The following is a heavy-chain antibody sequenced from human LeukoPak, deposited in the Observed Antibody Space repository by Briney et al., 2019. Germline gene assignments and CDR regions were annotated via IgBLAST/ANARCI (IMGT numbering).Heavy chain of an antibody. CDR3: ARSPGLVGANYFDY. CDR1: GFTFSSYW. V-gene: IGHV3-7*01. CDR2: IKQDGSEK. Sequence: PGGSLRLSCAASGFTFSSYWMSWVRQAPGKGLEWVANIKQDGSEKYYVDSVKGRFTISRDSSKNTLYLQLNSLRAEDTAVYYCARSPGLVGANYFDYWGQGTLVTVSS. D-gene: IGHD1-26*01. J-gene: IGHJ4*02.